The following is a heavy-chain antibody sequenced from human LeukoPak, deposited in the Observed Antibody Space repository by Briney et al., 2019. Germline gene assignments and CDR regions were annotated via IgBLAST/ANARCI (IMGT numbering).Heavy chain of an antibody. J-gene: IGHJ2*01. D-gene: IGHD4-11*01. CDR2: IGADSGDTHGDT. Sequence: ASVKVSCKASGYRLRNHGISWVRQAPGQGLEWMGWIGADSGDTHGDTHYAEKLQGRVTMTTDTSTDTAYMDLRSLTSDDTAVYYCARGSSPYNWYFDLWGRGTWSLSPQ. CDR1: GYRLRNHG. CDR3: ARGSSPYNWYFDL. V-gene: IGHV1-18*01.